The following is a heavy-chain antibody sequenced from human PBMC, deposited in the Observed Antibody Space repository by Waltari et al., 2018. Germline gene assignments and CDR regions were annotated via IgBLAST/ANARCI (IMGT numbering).Heavy chain of an antibody. CDR1: CHSVHHHFS. Sequence: QVPLRESGPGLVRSSETLSLTCTVSCHSVHHHFSWAWIRQSPGGGLEWIASIYHTGSSHYNSSLKSRVSISTDMSTKQFFLTLTHLTAADTAVYYCAEEGNTTAGLFDSWGQGTLVTVSS. CDR3: AEEGNTTAGLFDS. V-gene: IGHV4-38-2*02. D-gene: IGHD6-25*01. CDR2: IYHTGSS. J-gene: IGHJ4*02.